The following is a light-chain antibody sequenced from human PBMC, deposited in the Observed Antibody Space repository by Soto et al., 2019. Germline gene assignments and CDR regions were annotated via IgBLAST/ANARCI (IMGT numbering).Light chain of an antibody. CDR2: DAS. CDR1: QSVSTNY. J-gene: IGKJ4*01. CDR3: QQFGGSPRLT. Sequence: EIVLTQSPGTLSLSPGERATLSCRARQSVSTNYLAWYQQKPGQAPRLLIYDASRRATGIPDRFSGSGSGTDFTLSIGRLEPEDFAMYFCQQFGGSPRLTFGGGTNVEIK. V-gene: IGKV3-20*01.